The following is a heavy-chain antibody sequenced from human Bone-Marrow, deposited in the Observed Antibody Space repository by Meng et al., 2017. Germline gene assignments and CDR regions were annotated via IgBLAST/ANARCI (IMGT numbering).Heavy chain of an antibody. CDR1: GFTVSSNY. CDR2: IYSGGTT. J-gene: IGHJ4*02. CDR3: ARGYSSSWNNLGEY. V-gene: IGHV3-53*04. Sequence: GESLKISCAASGFTVSSNYMSWVRQAPGKGLEWVSIIYSGGTTYYADSVKGRFTISRHNSKNTVYLQMNSLRAEDTAVYYCARGYSSSWNNLGEYWGQGTLVTVSS. D-gene: IGHD6-13*01.